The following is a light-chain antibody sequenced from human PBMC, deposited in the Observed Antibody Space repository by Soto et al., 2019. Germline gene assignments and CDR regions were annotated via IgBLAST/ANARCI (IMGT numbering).Light chain of an antibody. J-gene: IGKJ1*01. CDR2: AAS. Sequence: IVMTQSPATLSVSPGERATLSCRAGQSIDSKLAWYQQRPGQAPRLLIYAASTRATGIPARFSGGGSVAELTLTISGLQSEGFGVYYCQQYKSWRTFGQGTNVEIK. V-gene: IGKV3-15*01. CDR3: QQYKSWRT. CDR1: QSIDSK.